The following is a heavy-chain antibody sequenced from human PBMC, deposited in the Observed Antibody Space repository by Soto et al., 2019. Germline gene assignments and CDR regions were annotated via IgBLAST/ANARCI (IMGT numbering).Heavy chain of an antibody. CDR2: IHNSGST. J-gene: IGHJ6*02. CDR1: GVSISTYL. CDR3: ARVMIAPAASYYYYGMDV. D-gene: IGHD2-2*01. Sequence: SETLSLTCTVSGVSISTYLWSWIRQPPGKGLEWIGYIHNSGSTNYNPSLKSRVTMSVDTSKNQFSLKLSSVAAADTAVYYCARVMIAPAASYYYYGMDVWGQGTTVTVSS. V-gene: IGHV4-59*01.